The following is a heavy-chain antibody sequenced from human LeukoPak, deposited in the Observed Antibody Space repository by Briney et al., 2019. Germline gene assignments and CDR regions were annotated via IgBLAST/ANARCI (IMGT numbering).Heavy chain of an antibody. D-gene: IGHD2-8*01. CDR2: MNPNSGNT. V-gene: IGHV1-8*01. Sequence: GASVKVSCKASGYTFTSYDINWVRQATGQGLEWMGWMNPNSGNTGYAQNLQGRVTMTTDTSTSTAYMELRSLRSDDTAVYYCALISYCTTITCYFLDYWGQGTLVTVSS. CDR1: GYTFTSYD. CDR3: ALISYCTTITCYFLDY. J-gene: IGHJ4*02.